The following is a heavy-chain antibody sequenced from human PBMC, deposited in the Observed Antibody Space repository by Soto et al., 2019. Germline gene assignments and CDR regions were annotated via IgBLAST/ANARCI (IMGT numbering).Heavy chain of an antibody. V-gene: IGHV3-30*03. Sequence: GGSLRLSCAASGFSFSSYGMEWVRLAPGKGLEWVAATTYDGGIKHYVDSVKGRFTISRDNSKNTLYLQMNSLRVEDTATYYCAGALENPYFYYGLNVCGQGTTVTVS. D-gene: IGHD1-1*01. CDR3: AGALENPYFYYGLNV. CDR2: TTYDGGIK. J-gene: IGHJ6*02. CDR1: GFSFSSYG.